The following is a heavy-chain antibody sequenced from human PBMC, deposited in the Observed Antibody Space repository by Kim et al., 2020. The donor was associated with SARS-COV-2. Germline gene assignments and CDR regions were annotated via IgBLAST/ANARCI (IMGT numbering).Heavy chain of an antibody. Sequence: ASVKVSCKASGYTFTSYDINWVRQATGQGLEWMGWMNPNSGNTGYAQKFQGRVTMTRNTSISTAYMELSSLRSEDTAVYYCARGGDGWFGDSYYYYYGMDVWGQGTTVTVSS. CDR2: MNPNSGNT. J-gene: IGHJ6*02. V-gene: IGHV1-8*01. D-gene: IGHD3-10*01. CDR3: ARGGDGWFGDSYYYYYGMDV. CDR1: GYTFTSYD.